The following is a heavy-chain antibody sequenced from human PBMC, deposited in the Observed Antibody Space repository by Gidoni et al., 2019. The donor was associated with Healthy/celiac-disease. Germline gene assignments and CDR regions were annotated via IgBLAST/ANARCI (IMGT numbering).Heavy chain of an antibody. V-gene: IGHV3-7*03. CDR3: ARDDPLTGSYWGGGFDP. J-gene: IGHJ5*02. D-gene: IGHD1-26*01. CDR2: IKQDGSEK. CDR1: GFAFSSYW. Sequence: EVQLVESGGGWVKHGGSRRLSGAAAGFAFSSYWMSWVRQGPGKGVEWVANIKQDGSEKYYVDSLKGRFTISRDNAKNSLYLQMNSLRAEDTAVYYCARDDPLTGSYWGGGFDPWGQGTLVTVSS.